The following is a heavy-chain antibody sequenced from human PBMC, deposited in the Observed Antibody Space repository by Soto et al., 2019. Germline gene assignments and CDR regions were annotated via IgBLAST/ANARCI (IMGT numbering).Heavy chain of an antibody. Sequence: GGTLRLSCSVSRYTFGSYSMHWVHQSPRKGLEYLSHVSGDGVRIYYADSVKGRFTISRDNAKNMLYLQMSSLRPDDSAVYFCVKSRGGANSYFFDWDKGTLVTVST. CDR2: VSGDGVRI. J-gene: IGHJ1*01. CDR3: VKSRGGANSYFFD. D-gene: IGHD1-26*01. CDR1: RYTFGSYS. V-gene: IGHV3-64D*06.